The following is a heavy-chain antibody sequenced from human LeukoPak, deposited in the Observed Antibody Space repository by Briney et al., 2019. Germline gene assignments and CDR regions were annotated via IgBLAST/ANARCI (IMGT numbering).Heavy chain of an antibody. CDR2: IYYSGST. D-gene: IGHD1-26*01. CDR3: ARHAIYSGGYSHWFDP. Sequence: PSETLSLTCTVSGGSISSYYWSWIRQPPGKGLEWIAFIYYSGSTNYNPSLKSRASISVDTSKNLCSLRLSPVTAADTAVYYCARHAIYSGGYSHWFDPWGLGTLVTVSS. V-gene: IGHV4-59*08. CDR1: GGSISSYY. J-gene: IGHJ5*02.